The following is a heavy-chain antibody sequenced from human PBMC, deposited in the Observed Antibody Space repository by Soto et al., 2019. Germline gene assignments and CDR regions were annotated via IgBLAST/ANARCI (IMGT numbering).Heavy chain of an antibody. Sequence: QVQLQQWGAGLLKPSETLSLTCAVYGGSFSGYYWSWIRQPPGKGLEWIGEINHSGSTNYNSSLKSRVTISVDTSKNQFSLTLSSVTAADTAVYYCASGDPGVSDYWGQGTLVTVSS. CDR1: GGSFSGYY. CDR3: ASGDPGVSDY. D-gene: IGHD7-27*01. J-gene: IGHJ4*02. CDR2: INHSGST. V-gene: IGHV4-34*01.